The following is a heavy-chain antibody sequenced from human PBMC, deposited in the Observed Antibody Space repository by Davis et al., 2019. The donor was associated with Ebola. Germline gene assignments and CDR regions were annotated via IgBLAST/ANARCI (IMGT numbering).Heavy chain of an antibody. V-gene: IGHV3-30*18. CDR1: GFTFSSYG. D-gene: IGHD6-19*01. Sequence: GESLKISCAASGFTFSSYGMHWVRQAPGKGLEWVAVISYDGSNKYYADSVKGRFTISRDNSKNTLYLQMNSLRAEDTAVYYCANIAVAGTHDAFDIWGQGTMVTVSS. J-gene: IGHJ3*02. CDR2: ISYDGSNK. CDR3: ANIAVAGTHDAFDI.